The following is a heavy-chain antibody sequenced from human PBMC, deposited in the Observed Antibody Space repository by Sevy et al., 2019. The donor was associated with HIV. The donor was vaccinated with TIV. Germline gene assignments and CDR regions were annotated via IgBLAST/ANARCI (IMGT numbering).Heavy chain of an antibody. D-gene: IGHD3-16*01. Sequence: GGSLRLSCAASGFTFSSYGMHWVRQAPGKGLEWVAFIRYDGSNKYYAYSVKGRFTISRDNSKNTLYLQMNSLRAEDTAVYYCAKGLALFGNMDVWGQGTTVTVSS. V-gene: IGHV3-30*02. CDR1: GFTFSSYG. J-gene: IGHJ6*02. CDR2: IRYDGSNK. CDR3: AKGLALFGNMDV.